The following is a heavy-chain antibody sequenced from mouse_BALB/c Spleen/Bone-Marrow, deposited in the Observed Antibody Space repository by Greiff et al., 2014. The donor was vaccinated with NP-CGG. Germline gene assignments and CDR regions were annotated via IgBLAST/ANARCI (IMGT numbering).Heavy chain of an antibody. Sequence: EVQLVESGGGLVKPGGSLKLSCAASGFTFSSYAMSWVRQTPEKRLEWVASITSGGSTYYPDSVKGRFTISRDNSRNILYLQMXSLRSEDXAMYYCARGLYDGYENWCFDVWGAGTTVTVSS. J-gene: IGHJ1*01. CDR1: GFTFSSYA. CDR2: ITSGGST. CDR3: ARGLYDGYENWCFDV. D-gene: IGHD2-3*01. V-gene: IGHV5-6-5*01.